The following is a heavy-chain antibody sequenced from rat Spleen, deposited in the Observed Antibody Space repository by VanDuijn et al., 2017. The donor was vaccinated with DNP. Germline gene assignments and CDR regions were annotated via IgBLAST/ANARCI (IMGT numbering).Heavy chain of an antibody. CDR3: ARHSPRRVWGNFDF. CDR1: GFSLAVNG. D-gene: IGHD1-11*01. Sequence: QVQLEESGPGLMQPSETLSLTCTVSGFSLAVNGVGWVRQPLGQGWVWMGTIWTGGSTNYNSAVQSRLSISRDTSKSQVFLKMNSLQPEDTGTYYCARHSPRRVWGNFDFWGPGTMVTVSS. V-gene: IGHV2-72*01. CDR2: IWTGGST. J-gene: IGHJ1*01.